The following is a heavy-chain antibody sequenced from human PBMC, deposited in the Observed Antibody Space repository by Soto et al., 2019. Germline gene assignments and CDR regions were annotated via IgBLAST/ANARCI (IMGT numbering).Heavy chain of an antibody. Sequence: GESLKSSGNGSGYSFTNYWIAWVRQMPGKGLEWMGIIYPGDSDTRYSPSFQGQVTISADKSISTAYLQWSSLKASDTAMYYCARQDGSTAWFDAWGQGTQVTVSS. D-gene: IGHD1-26*01. V-gene: IGHV5-51*01. CDR2: IYPGDSDT. CDR3: ARQDGSTAWFDA. J-gene: IGHJ5*02. CDR1: GYSFTNYW.